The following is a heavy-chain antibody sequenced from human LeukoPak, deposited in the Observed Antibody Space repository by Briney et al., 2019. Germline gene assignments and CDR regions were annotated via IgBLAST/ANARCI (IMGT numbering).Heavy chain of an antibody. J-gene: IGHJ6*03. CDR2: IIPSFGTA. V-gene: IGHV1-69*05. D-gene: IGHD5-18*01. CDR1: GGTFSSYA. Sequence: SVKVSCKASGGTFSSYALNWVRQAPGQGLEWMGGIIPSFGTANYAQKFQGRVTITTDESTSTAYMELSSLRSEDTAVYYCARESKGRDTSTYYFYYYMDVWGKGTPVTVSS. CDR3: ARESKGRDTSTYYFYYYMDV.